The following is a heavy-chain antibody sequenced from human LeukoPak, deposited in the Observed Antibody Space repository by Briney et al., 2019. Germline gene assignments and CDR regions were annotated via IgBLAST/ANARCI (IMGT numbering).Heavy chain of an antibody. D-gene: IGHD3-3*01. CDR3: ARTMYYDFWSGYYKALDY. Sequence: PGGSLRLSCAASGFTFSSYWMSWVRQAPGKGLEWVANIKQDGSEKYYVDSVKGRFTISRDNAKNSLYLQMNSLGAEDTAVYYCARTMYYDFWSGYYKALDYWGQGTLVTVSS. CDR1: GFTFSSYW. J-gene: IGHJ4*02. CDR2: IKQDGSEK. V-gene: IGHV3-7*01.